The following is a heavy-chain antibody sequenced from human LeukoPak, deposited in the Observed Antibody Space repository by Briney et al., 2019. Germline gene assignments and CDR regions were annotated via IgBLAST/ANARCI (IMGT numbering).Heavy chain of an antibody. V-gene: IGHV4-4*07. CDR3: ARARGSGYYSRPYYFDY. CDR2: IYTSGSP. J-gene: IGHJ4*02. CDR1: GGSISSYY. Sequence: SETLSLTCTISGGSISSYYWSWIRQPAGKGLEWIGRIYTSGSPNYNPSLKSRVTMSVDTSKNQFSLKLSSVTAADTAVYYCARARGSGYYSRPYYFDYWGQGTLVTVSS. D-gene: IGHD3-3*01.